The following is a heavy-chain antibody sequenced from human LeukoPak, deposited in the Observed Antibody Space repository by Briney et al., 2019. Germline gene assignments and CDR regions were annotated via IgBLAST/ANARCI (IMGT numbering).Heavy chain of an antibody. CDR1: GDSVSSSSAS. CDR3: ARGRDGLNFVDH. V-gene: IGHV6-1*01. D-gene: IGHD5-24*01. CDR2: TYYRSKWYI. Sequence: SQTHSLTCALSGDSVSSSSASWNWIRQSPSRGLDWLGRTYYRSKWYIDYAEFVKSRMTLNADTSTTRFSLQLNSVTPADTAVYYCARGRDGLNFVDHWGQGTLVTVSS. J-gene: IGHJ4*02.